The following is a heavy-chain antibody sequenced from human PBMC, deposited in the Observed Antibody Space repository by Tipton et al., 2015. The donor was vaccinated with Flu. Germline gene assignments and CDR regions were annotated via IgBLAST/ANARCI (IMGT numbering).Heavy chain of an antibody. J-gene: IGHJ4*02. CDR1: GDSISSDFY. V-gene: IGHV4-38-2*01. CDR3: ARVSPRRITAIVVTMLPEGYFDY. CDR2: VSRTGST. Sequence: TLSLTCAVSGDSISSDFYWAWIRQFPGKGLEWIGTVSRTGSTIYNPSLKSRVTMSVDTSMNQFSLKVTSVTAADTAVYYCARVSPRRITAIVVTMLPEGYFDYWGQGSLVSVSS. D-gene: IGHD3-22*01.